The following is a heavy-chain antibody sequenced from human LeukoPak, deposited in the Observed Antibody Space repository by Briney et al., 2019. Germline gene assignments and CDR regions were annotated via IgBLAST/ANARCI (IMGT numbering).Heavy chain of an antibody. Sequence: GGSLRLSCAASGFTFSSYAMSWVRQAPGKGLEWVSAISGSGGSTYYADSVKGRFTISRDNSKNTLYLQMNSLRAEDTAVCYCAKPRGYSSGWNWFDPWGQGTLVTVSS. J-gene: IGHJ5*02. V-gene: IGHV3-23*01. CDR3: AKPRGYSSGWNWFDP. D-gene: IGHD2-15*01. CDR1: GFTFSSYA. CDR2: ISGSGGST.